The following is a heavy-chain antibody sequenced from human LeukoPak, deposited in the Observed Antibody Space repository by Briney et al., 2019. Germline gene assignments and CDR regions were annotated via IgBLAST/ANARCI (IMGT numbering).Heavy chain of an antibody. V-gene: IGHV4-38-2*02. D-gene: IGHD2-21*02. CDR3: GRVVVTDAFDI. J-gene: IGHJ3*02. CDR2: IYHSGST. Sequence: PSETLSLTCTVSGYSISSGYYWGWIRQPPGKGLEWIGSIYHSGSTYYNPSLKSRVTISVDTSKNQFSLKLSSVTAADTAVYYCGRVVVTDAFDIWGQGTMVTVSS. CDR1: GYSISSGYY.